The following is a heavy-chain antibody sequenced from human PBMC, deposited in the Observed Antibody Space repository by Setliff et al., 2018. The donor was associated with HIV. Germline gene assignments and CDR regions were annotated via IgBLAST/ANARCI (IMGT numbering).Heavy chain of an antibody. CDR1: GGSISTSRYY. V-gene: IGHV4-61*05. J-gene: IGHJ6*03. CDR2: IYYSGST. CDR3: ARHGAFYYYYYMDV. Sequence: SETLSLTCTVSGGSISTSRYYWSWIRQPPGKGLEWIGYIYYSGSTNYNPSLKSRVTISVDTSKNQFSLNLSSVTAADTAVYYCARHGAFYYYYYMDVWGKGTTVTVSS.